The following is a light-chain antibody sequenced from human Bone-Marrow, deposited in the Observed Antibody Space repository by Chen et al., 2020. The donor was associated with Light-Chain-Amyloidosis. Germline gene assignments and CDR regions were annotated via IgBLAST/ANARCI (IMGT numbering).Light chain of an antibody. V-gene: IGKV2D-29*01. J-gene: IGKJ1*01. CDR3: MQSIHLIT. CDR1: QSLLYSNGVTY. Sequence: DVVMTQTPLSLSVTPGQPASISCKSSQSLLYSNGVTYLYWFLQKPGQPPQLLIYEAFNRFSGVPHMFSGSGSGTDFTLKISRLESEDVGTYYCMQSIHLITFGQGTKVEIK. CDR2: EAF.